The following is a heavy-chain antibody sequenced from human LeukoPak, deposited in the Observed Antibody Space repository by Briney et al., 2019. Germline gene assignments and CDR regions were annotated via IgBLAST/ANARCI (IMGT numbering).Heavy chain of an antibody. CDR1: GYTFTGYY. Sequence: ASVKVSCKASGYTFTGYYMHWVRQAPGQGLEWMGWINPNTGGTNYAQKFQGRVTMTRDTSISTAYMELSSLRSEDTAVYYCARDHDYGGNGDYWGQGTLVTVSS. D-gene: IGHD4-23*01. CDR2: INPNTGGT. J-gene: IGHJ4*02. V-gene: IGHV1-2*02. CDR3: ARDHDYGGNGDY.